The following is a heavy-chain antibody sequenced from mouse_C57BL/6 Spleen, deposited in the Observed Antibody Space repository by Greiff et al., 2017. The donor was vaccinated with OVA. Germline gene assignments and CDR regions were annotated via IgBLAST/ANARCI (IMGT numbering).Heavy chain of an antibody. CDR3: ARLDYDGVYYYAMDY. J-gene: IGHJ4*01. Sequence: VQLQQPGAELVKPGASVKMSCKASGYTFTSYWITWVKQRPGQGLEWIGDIYPGSGSTNYNEKFKSKATLTVDTSSSTAYMQLSSLTSDDSAVYYCARLDYDGVYYYAMDYWGQGTSVTVSS. CDR2: IYPGSGST. CDR1: GYTFTSYW. V-gene: IGHV1-55*01. D-gene: IGHD2-4*01.